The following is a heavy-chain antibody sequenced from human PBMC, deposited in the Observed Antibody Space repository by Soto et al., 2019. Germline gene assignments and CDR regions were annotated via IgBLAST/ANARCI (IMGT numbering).Heavy chain of an antibody. J-gene: IGHJ5*02. CDR3: ARGFVAVAGNWFDP. CDR1: GSTFSSYA. V-gene: IGHV3-64*01. CDR2: ISSNGGST. D-gene: IGHD6-19*01. Sequence: GGSLRLSCAASGSTFSSYAMHWVRQAPGKGLEYVSAISSNGGSTYYANSVKGRFTISRDNSKNTLYLQMGSLRAEDMAVYYCARGFVAVAGNWFDPWGQGTLVPVSA.